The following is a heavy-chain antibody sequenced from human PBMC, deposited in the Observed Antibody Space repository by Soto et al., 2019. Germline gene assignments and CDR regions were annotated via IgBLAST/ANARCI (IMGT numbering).Heavy chain of an antibody. V-gene: IGHV4-31*03. Sequence: SETLSLTCSVSGGSIGRGSFYWGWIRQHPGKGPEWIGYIYYSGSAYYKPSLKSRVAISIDTSENQFSLKLSSVTAADTAVYYCASVSYAFDIWGQGTMVTVSS. CDR2: IYYSGSA. CDR1: GGSIGRGSFY. CDR3: ASVSYAFDI. J-gene: IGHJ3*02.